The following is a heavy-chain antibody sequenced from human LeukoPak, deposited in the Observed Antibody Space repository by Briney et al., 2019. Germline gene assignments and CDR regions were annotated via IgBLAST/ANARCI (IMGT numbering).Heavy chain of an antibody. CDR1: GFTFGDYA. CDR2: IRSKAYGGTT. CDR3: ARAASPHYYGDPGGNWFDP. V-gene: IGHV3-49*05. Sequence: KAGGSLRLSCTASGFTFGDYAMTWFRQAPGKGLEWVGFIRSKAYGGTTQYAASVKGRFTISRDNAKNSLCLQMNSLRAEDTALYHCARAASPHYYGDPGGNWFDPWGQGTLVTVSS. J-gene: IGHJ5*02. D-gene: IGHD4-17*01.